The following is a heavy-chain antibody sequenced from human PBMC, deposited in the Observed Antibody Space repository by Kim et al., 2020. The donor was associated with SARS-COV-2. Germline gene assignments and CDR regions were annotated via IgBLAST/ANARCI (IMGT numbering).Heavy chain of an antibody. CDR1: GFTFSSYS. D-gene: IGHD1-1*01. V-gene: IGHV3-21*01. CDR2: ISSSSSYI. J-gene: IGHJ1*01. CDR3: ARDFLETHEYFQH. Sequence: GGSLRLSCAASGFTFSSYSMNWVRQAPGKGLEWVSSISSSSSYIYYADSVKGRFTISRDNAKNSLYLQMNSLRAEDTAVYYCARDFLETHEYFQHWGQGTLVTVSS.